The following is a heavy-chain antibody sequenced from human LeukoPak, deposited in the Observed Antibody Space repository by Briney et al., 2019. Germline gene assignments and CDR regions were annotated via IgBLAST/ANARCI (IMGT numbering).Heavy chain of an antibody. D-gene: IGHD3-10*01. CDR1: GFTLDDYA. Sequence: PGGSLRLSCAASGFTLDDYAMHWVRQPPGKGLEWVSGISWNSVTLGYADSVKGRFTISRDNAKNSLYLQMNSLRADDTALYYCAKGSGITLVRDLDYWGQGTLVTVSS. CDR3: AKGSGITLVRDLDY. CDR2: ISWNSVTL. J-gene: IGHJ4*02. V-gene: IGHV3-9*01.